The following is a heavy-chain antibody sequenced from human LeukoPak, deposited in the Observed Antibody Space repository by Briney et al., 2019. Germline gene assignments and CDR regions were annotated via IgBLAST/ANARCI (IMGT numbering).Heavy chain of an antibody. D-gene: IGHD3-22*01. CDR2: IYDTGGA. V-gene: IGHV4-59*11. J-gene: IGHJ4*02. CDR1: GDSITSHY. CDR3: ARGHYYGNSGDY. Sequence: SETLSLTCTVSGDSITSHYWSWIRQPPGKELEWIGYIYDTGGANYNPPLKSRVTISRDTSKNQFSLNVTSVTAADTAIYYCARGHYYGNSGDYWGQGTLVTVSS.